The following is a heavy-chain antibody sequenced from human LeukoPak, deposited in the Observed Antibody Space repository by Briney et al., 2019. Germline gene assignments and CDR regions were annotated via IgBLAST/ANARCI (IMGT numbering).Heavy chain of an antibody. CDR1: GFSFDDYA. D-gene: IGHD5-18*01. Sequence: GRSLRLSCAASGFSFDDYAMHWVRQAPGKGLEWLSIISWNSGYIGYADSVRGRFTISRDNAKNSLYLQMNSLRAEDTAFYYCGKGRGTFSNGFFFDYWGQGALVTVSS. J-gene: IGHJ4*02. V-gene: IGHV3-9*01. CDR2: ISWNSGYI. CDR3: GKGRGTFSNGFFFDY.